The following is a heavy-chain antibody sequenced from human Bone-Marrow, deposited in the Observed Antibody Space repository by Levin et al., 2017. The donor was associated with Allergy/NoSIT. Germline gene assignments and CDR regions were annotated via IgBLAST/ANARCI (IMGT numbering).Heavy chain of an antibody. CDR2: IYPGDFDI. J-gene: IGHJ4*02. V-gene: IGHV5-51*01. Sequence: GESLKISCKASGYSFSNFWIGWVRQMPGKGLEWVGIIYPGDFDIRYTPSFEGHVTISADRSINTAYLPWSSLRASDSGIYYCARGGIAVAVNYFDLWGQGTLVNVSS. D-gene: IGHD6-19*01. CDR3: ARGGIAVAVNYFDL. CDR1: GYSFSNFW.